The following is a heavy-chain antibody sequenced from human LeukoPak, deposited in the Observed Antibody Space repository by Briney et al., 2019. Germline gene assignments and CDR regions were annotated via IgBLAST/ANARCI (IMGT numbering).Heavy chain of an antibody. J-gene: IGHJ4*02. D-gene: IGHD1-26*01. CDR3: ARFGGTYYGDFDY. CDR1: GGSISSSSYY. Sequence: SETLSLTCTVSGGSISSSSYYWGWIRQPPGKGLEWIGSFYYSGSTYYNPSLKSRVTISVDTSKNQFSQKLSSVTAADTAVYYCARFGGTYYGDFDYWGQGTLVTVSS. V-gene: IGHV4-39*01. CDR2: FYYSGST.